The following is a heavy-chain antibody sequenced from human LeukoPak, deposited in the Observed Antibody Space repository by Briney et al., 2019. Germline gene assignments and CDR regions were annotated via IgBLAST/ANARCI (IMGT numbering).Heavy chain of an antibody. D-gene: IGHD5-24*01. Sequence: SETLSLTCTVSGYSISSSYYWGWIRQPPGKGLEWIGSIYYSGGTYYNPSLKSRVTISVDTSKNQFSLKLSSVTAADTAVYYCAREQGPMATITYRVDYWGQGTLVTVSS. J-gene: IGHJ4*02. CDR1: GYSISSSYY. CDR3: AREQGPMATITYRVDY. CDR2: IYYSGGT. V-gene: IGHV4-38-2*02.